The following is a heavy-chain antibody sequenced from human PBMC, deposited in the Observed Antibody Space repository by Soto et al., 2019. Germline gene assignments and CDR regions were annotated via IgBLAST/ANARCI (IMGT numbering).Heavy chain of an antibody. CDR3: VRDRGYSTFDY. V-gene: IGHV3-7*03. Sequence: PGGSLRLSCVASGFTFGNYWMAWVGQAPGKGLEWVANMKEDGGEIIYVYSVKGRFTISRDNAKNSLYLQMNSLRVEDTAVYYCVRDRGYSTFDYWGQGTPVTVSS. CDR1: GFTFGNYW. J-gene: IGHJ4*02. CDR2: MKEDGGEI. D-gene: IGHD4-4*01.